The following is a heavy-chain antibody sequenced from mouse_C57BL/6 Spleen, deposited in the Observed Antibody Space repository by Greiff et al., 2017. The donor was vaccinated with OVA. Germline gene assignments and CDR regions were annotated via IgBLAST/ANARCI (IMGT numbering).Heavy chain of an antibody. CDR3: ARDYYGSSLYAMDY. D-gene: IGHD1-1*01. CDR2: IYPGDGDT. Sequence: QVQLQQSGPELVKPGASVKFSCKASGYAFSSSWMNWVKQRPGKGLEWIGRIYPGDGDTNYNGKFKGKATLTADKSSSTAYMQLSSLTSEDSAVYFCARDYYGSSLYAMDYWGQGTSVTVSS. V-gene: IGHV1-82*01. CDR1: GYAFSSSW. J-gene: IGHJ4*01.